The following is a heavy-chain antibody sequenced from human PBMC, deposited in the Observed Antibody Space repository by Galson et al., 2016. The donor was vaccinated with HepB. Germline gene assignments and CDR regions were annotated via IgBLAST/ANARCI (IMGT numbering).Heavy chain of an antibody. CDR2: IIVSFGRA. Sequence: SVKVSCKASGGRFSNYIFSWVRRAPGQGLEWMGGIIVSFGRANYAPKFQGRVTISADKSTTTAYMELSVLTLEDTATYYCARREGRYGSVGFYGMDVRGQGTTVIVSS. J-gene: IGHJ6*02. CDR3: ARREGRYGSVGFYGMDV. D-gene: IGHD3-10*01. CDR1: GGRFSNYI. V-gene: IGHV1-69*06.